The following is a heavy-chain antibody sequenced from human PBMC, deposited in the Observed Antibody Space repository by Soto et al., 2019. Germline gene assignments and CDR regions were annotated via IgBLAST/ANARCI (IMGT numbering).Heavy chain of an antibody. CDR1: GYTFTSYG. D-gene: IGHD3-10*01. CDR2: ISAYNGNT. V-gene: IGHV1-18*01. J-gene: IGHJ5*02. CDR3: ARDYYGSGRLNAHNWFDP. Sequence: QVQLVQSGAEVKKPGASVKVSCKASGYTFTSYGISWVRQAPGQGLEWMGWISAYNGNTNYAQKLQGRVTMTTDTSRSTAYRELRSLRSDDTAVYYCARDYYGSGRLNAHNWFDPWGQGTLVTVSS.